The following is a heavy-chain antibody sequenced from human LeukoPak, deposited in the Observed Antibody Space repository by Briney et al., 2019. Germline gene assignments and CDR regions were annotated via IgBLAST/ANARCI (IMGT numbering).Heavy chain of an antibody. J-gene: IGHJ4*02. CDR2: IYYSGST. Sequence: SETLSLTCTVSGGSINSGGYYWSWIRQHPGKGLEWIGYIYYSGSTYYNPSLKSRVTISVDTSKNQFSLKLSSVTAADTAAYYCARVPTTVTTHFDYWGQGTLVTVSS. CDR3: ARVPTTVTTHFDY. CDR1: GGSINSGGYY. D-gene: IGHD4-17*01. V-gene: IGHV4-31*03.